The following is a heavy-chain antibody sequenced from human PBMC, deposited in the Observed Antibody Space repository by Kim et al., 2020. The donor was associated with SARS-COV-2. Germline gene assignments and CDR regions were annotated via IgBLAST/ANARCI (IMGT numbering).Heavy chain of an antibody. CDR1: GYSFTSYW. V-gene: IGHV5-51*01. J-gene: IGHJ3*02. Sequence: GESLKISCKGSGYSFTSYWIGWVRQMPGKGLEWMGIIYPGDSDTRYSPSFQGQVTISADKSISTAYLQWSSLKASDTAMYYCASAIVVPASRVAFDIWGQGTMVTVSS. CDR3: ASAIVVPASRVAFDI. CDR2: IYPGDSDT. D-gene: IGHD2-2*01.